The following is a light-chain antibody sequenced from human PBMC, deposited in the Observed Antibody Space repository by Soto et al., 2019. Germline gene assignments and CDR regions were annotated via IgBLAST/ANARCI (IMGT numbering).Light chain of an antibody. CDR2: GAH. CDR3: RQYQNWPPFT. CDR1: QSVGSH. Sequence: EIVMTQSPAILSVSLGETATLSCTASQSVGSHVAWYQQRPGQPPRLLIYGAHYRSTGIPAMFSGSASGTDFTLTISSLESEDFGVYYCRQYQNWPPFTLRRWTKVD. J-gene: IGKJ3*01. V-gene: IGKV3-15*01.